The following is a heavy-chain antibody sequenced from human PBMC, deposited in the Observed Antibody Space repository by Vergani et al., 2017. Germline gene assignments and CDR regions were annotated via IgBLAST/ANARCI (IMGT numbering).Heavy chain of an antibody. CDR2: ISWNRNSI. Sequence: EVQLEESGGGFVLPGRSLRLSCVASGFTSAGYAMHWVRQAPGKGLEWVSGISWNRNSIGYADSVKGRFTISRDNAKNSLYLQMNSLRAEDTALYYCAKDLGTSSGGGWFDPWGQGTLVTVSS. D-gene: IGHD6-6*01. CDR1: GFTSAGYA. J-gene: IGHJ5*02. CDR3: AKDLGTSSGGGWFDP. V-gene: IGHV3-9*02.